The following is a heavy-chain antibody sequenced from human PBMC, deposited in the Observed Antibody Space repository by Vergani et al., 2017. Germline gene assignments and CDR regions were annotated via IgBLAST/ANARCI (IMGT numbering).Heavy chain of an antibody. CDR3: ATIGYWGWGLLFYY. Sequence: QVQLQESGPGLVKPPGTLSLTCAVSGDSISSNNCWTWVRQPPGKGLEWIGEICHTEDTKYSPSLKSRVTVSVDESRNLFSLRLNSVTAAETAVYYCATIGYWGWGLLFYYWGQGILVTVSS. CDR2: ICHTEDT. D-gene: IGHD2-21*01. J-gene: IGHJ4*02. V-gene: IGHV4-4*03. CDR1: GDSISSNNC.